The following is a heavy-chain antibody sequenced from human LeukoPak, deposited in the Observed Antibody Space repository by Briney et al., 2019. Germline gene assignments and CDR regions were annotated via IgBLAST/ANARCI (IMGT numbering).Heavy chain of an antibody. D-gene: IGHD6-13*01. J-gene: IGHJ4*02. V-gene: IGHV3-7*01. CDR3: AKDTPSVLAAAPGFDY. Sequence: GGSLRLSCAASGFTFTNYWMTWVRQAPGKGLEWVANIKPDGTEKYYVDSVKGRFTISRDNSKNTLYLQMNSLRAEDTAVYYCAKDTPSVLAAAPGFDYWGQGTLVTVSS. CDR1: GFTFTNYW. CDR2: IKPDGTEK.